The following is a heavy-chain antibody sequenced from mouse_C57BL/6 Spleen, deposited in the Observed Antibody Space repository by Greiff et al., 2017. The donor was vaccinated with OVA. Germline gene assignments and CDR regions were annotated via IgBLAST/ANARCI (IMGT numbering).Heavy chain of an antibody. CDR3: PAYDYDGAFDY. Sequence: QVQLQQSGAELVRPGASVTLSCKASGYTFTDYEMHWVKQTPVHGLEWIGAIDPETGGTAYNQKFKGKAILTADKSSSTAYMVLRSLTSEDSAVYYCPAYDYDGAFDYWGQGTTLTVSS. V-gene: IGHV1-15*01. CDR2: IDPETGGT. CDR1: GYTFTDYE. J-gene: IGHJ2*01. D-gene: IGHD2-4*01.